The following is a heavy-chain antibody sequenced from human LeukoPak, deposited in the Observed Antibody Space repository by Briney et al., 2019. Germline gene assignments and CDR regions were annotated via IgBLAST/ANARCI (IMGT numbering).Heavy chain of an antibody. D-gene: IGHD3-22*01. CDR3: ARGGIVVTSHY. CDR2: ISSSGSTI. CDR1: GFTFSSYE. Sequence: GRSLRLSCAASGFTFSSYEMNWVRQAPGKGLEWVSYISSSGSTIYYADSVKGRFTISRDNAKNSLYLQMNSLRAEDTAVYYCARGGIVVTSHYWGQGTLVTVSS. V-gene: IGHV3-48*03. J-gene: IGHJ4*02.